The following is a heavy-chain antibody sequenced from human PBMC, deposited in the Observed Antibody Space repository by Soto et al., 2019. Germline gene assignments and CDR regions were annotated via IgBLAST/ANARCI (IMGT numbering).Heavy chain of an antibody. V-gene: IGHV3-30-3*01. CDR2: VSYDGSNK. CDR3: ARDKVPDRSGWHDFEH. Sequence: GGSRILSSAASGFTLSRYSMHWVRQAPGTRLERVAVVSYDGSNKYYADSVNGRLTISRDNSKNTLYLQMNSLRAEDTAVYYCARDKVPDRSGWHDFEHW. D-gene: IGHD3-22*01. J-gene: IGHJ4*01. CDR1: GFTLSRYS.